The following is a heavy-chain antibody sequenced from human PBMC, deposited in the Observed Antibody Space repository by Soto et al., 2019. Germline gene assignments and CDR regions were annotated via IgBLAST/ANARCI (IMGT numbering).Heavy chain of an antibody. CDR1: GGSISSGNYY. CDR3: ARHNYDSSGTAVDV. CDR2: IYYSGST. D-gene: IGHD3-22*01. J-gene: IGHJ6*02. V-gene: IGHV4-31*03. Sequence: QVQLQESGPGLVKPSQTLSLTCTVSGGSISSGNYYWSWIRQHPGKGLEWIGYIYYSGSTYYNPSLKSRGTISVDTSKHQFSLKLSSLTVADTAVYYCARHNYDSSGTAVDVWGQGTTVTVSS.